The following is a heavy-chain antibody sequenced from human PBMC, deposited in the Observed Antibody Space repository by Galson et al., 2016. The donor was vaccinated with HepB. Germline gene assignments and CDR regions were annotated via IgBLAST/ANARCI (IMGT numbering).Heavy chain of an antibody. D-gene: IGHD4/OR15-4a*01. CDR2: IYSGGGT. CDR3: ARADLFRGDYGLDSALLDV. Sequence: SLRLSCAASGFSVSSNYMTWVRQAPGKGLEWVSVIYSGGGTSYADSVKGRFTISRDSSKNTLYLQMNSLRAEDTAVYYCARADLFRGDYGLDSALLDVWGKGTTVIVSS. J-gene: IGHJ6*04. V-gene: IGHV3-53*01. CDR1: GFSVSSNY.